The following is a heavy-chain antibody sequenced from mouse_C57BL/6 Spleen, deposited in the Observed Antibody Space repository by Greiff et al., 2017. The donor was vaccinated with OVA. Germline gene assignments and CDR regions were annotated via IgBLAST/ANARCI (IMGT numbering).Heavy chain of an antibody. Sequence: QVQLQQSGPGLVQPSQSLSITCTVSGFSLTSYGVHWVRQSPGKGLEWLGVIWSGGSTDYNAAFISRLSISKDNSKSQVFFKMNSLQADDTAIYYCARKDSYYDRYFDVWGTGTTVTVSS. V-gene: IGHV2-2*01. CDR3: ARKDSYYDRYFDV. J-gene: IGHJ1*03. D-gene: IGHD2-12*01. CDR2: IWSGGST. CDR1: GFSLTSYG.